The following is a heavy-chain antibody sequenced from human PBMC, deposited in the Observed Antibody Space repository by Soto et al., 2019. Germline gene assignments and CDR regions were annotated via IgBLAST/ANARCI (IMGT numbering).Heavy chain of an antibody. Sequence: QVQLVESGGGVVQPGRSLRLSCAASGFTFSSYGMHWVRQAPGKGLEWVAVISYDGSNKYYADSVKGRFTISRDNSKNTLYLQMNSLRAEDTAVYYCAKDRLVVVGYYYYYGMDVWGQGTTVTVSS. D-gene: IGHD2-15*01. CDR3: AKDRLVVVGYYYYYGMDV. CDR1: GFTFSSYG. J-gene: IGHJ6*02. V-gene: IGHV3-30*18. CDR2: ISYDGSNK.